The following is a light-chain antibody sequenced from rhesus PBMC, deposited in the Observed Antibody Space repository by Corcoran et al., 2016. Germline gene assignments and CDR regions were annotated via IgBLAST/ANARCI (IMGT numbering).Light chain of an antibody. CDR3: LQYSSSPYS. J-gene: IGKJ2*01. CDR1: QSISSW. CDR2: KAS. V-gene: IGKV1-22*01. Sequence: DIQMTQSPSSLSASVGDTVTITCRASQSISSWLDWYQQKPGKAPKLLIYKASSLQSGVPSRFSGSGSGTAFTLTISSLQPEDFATYYCLQYSSSPYSFGQGTKVEIK.